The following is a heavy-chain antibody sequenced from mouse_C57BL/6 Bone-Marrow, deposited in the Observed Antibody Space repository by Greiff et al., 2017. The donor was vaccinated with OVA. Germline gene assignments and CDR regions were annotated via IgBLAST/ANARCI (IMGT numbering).Heavy chain of an antibody. Sequence: QVQLKESGAELARPGASVKLSCKASGYTFTSYGISWVKQRTGQGLEWIGEIYPRSGNTYYNEKFKGKATLTADKSSSTAYMELRSLTSEDSAVYFCARWSFPYGSTWYFDVWGTGTTVTVSS. CDR3: ARWSFPYGSTWYFDV. J-gene: IGHJ1*03. D-gene: IGHD1-1*01. CDR1: GYTFTSYG. CDR2: IYPRSGNT. V-gene: IGHV1-81*01.